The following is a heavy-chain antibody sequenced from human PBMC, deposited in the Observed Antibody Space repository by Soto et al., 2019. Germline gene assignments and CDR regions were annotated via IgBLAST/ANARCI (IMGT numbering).Heavy chain of an antibody. CDR1: GYTFTSYW. J-gene: IGHJ3*02. CDR2: IYPGDSDT. CDR3: ARREGGSHYYDSSVHAFDI. Sequence: PGESLKISCKGSGYTFTSYWIGWARQMPGKGLEWMGIIYPGDSDTRYSPSFQGQVTISADKSISTAYLQWSSLKASDTAMYYCARREGGSHYYDSSVHAFDIWGQGTLVTVSS. D-gene: IGHD3-22*01. V-gene: IGHV5-51*01.